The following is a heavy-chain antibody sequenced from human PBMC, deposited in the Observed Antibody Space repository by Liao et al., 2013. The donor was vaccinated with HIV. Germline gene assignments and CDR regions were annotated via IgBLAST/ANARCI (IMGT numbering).Heavy chain of an antibody. CDR3: VGPSGSYFRY. CDR2: VNHSGST. CDR1: WVLQWLL. D-gene: IGHD1-26*01. J-gene: IGHJ4*02. V-gene: IGHV4-34*01. Sequence: QVQLQESGPRLVRPSETPVPHLRCLWWVLQWLLLELDPPAPTGRGWSGLGKVNHSGSTNYNPSLKSRVIISADTSKNQFSLKLTVTAADTAVYYCVGPSGSYFRYWGQGTLVTVSS.